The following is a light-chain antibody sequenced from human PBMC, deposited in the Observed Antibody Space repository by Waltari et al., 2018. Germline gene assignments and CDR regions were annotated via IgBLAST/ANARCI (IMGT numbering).Light chain of an antibody. V-gene: IGLV2-23*01. CDR1: SRDVGNYNL. Sequence: QSALPQPASVSGSPGQSITISCTGTSRDVGNYNLDSWYQQYPGKAPKVMIYDDNRRPSGVSDRFSGSKSGNTASLTISGVQAEDEADYYCCSYAGSYTWVFGGGTKLTVL. CDR2: DDN. J-gene: IGLJ3*02. CDR3: CSYAGSYTWV.